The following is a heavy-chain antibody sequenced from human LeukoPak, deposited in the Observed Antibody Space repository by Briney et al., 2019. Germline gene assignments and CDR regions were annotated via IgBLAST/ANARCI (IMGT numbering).Heavy chain of an antibody. CDR1: GGSISNYY. V-gene: IGHV4-59*08. D-gene: IGHD2-15*01. CDR2: IYYSGST. Sequence: TSETPSLTCTVSGGSISNYYWSWIRQPPGKGLECIGYIYYSGSTNYNPSLKSRVTISVDTSKNQFSLRLSSVTAADTAVYYCARQREYCSGVSCYSDVFDIWGQGTMVTVSS. J-gene: IGHJ3*02. CDR3: ARQREYCSGVSCYSDVFDI.